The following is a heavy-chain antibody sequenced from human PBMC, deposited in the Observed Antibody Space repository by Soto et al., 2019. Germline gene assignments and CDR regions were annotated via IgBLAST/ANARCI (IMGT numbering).Heavy chain of an antibody. CDR3: ARLEGLATISYYFDY. CDR2: IYYRGNT. CDR1: GDSINSDNYY. J-gene: IGHJ4*02. D-gene: IGHD3-9*01. V-gene: IGHV4-39*01. Sequence: QLQLQESGPGLVKPSETLSLTCSVSGDSINSDNYYWGWIRQPPGKGLEWIGSIYYRGNTYYNPSLETRVTISLVKSKSQFSLKLNSVTAADSAVYFCARLEGLATISYYFDYWGQGTLVTVSS.